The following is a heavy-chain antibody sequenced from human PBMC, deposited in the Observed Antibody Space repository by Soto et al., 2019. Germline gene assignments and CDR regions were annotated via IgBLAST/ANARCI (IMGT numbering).Heavy chain of an antibody. CDR2: ISAYNGNT. V-gene: IGHV1-18*01. D-gene: IGHD2-2*02. J-gene: IGHJ6*02. CDR1: GYTFTSYG. Sequence: ASVKVSCKASGYTFTSYGISWVRQAPGQGLEWMGWISAYNGNTNYAQKLQGRVTMTTDTSTSTAYMELRSLRSDDTAGYYCARDYDIVVVPAAISFYYYGMDVWGQGTTVTVSS. CDR3: ARDYDIVVVPAAISFYYYGMDV.